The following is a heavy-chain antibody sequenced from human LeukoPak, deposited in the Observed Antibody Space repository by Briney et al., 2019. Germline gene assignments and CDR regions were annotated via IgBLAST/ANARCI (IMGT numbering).Heavy chain of an antibody. D-gene: IGHD6-19*01. CDR2: IIPIFGTA. CDR3: ARIAVAGTYWFDP. Sequence: GASVKVSCKASGGTFSSYAISWVRQAPGQGLEWMGGIIPIFGTANYAQKFQGRVTITADESTSTAYMELSSLRSEDTAVYYCARIAVAGTYWFDPWGQGTLVTVSS. J-gene: IGHJ5*02. V-gene: IGHV1-69*13. CDR1: GGTFSSYA.